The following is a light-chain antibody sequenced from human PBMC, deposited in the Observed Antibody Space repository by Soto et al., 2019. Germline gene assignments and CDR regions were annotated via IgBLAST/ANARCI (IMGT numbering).Light chain of an antibody. CDR3: AAWDDGLSGPYI. CDR1: SSNIGSNY. J-gene: IGLJ1*01. Sequence: QSVLTQPPSASGTPGQRVTISCSGSSSNIGSNYVYWYQQLPGTAPKLLIYRNNQRPSGLPDRFSGSKSGTSASLAISGLRSEDEAHYYCAAWDDGLSGPYIFGTGTKVTVL. V-gene: IGLV1-47*01. CDR2: RNN.